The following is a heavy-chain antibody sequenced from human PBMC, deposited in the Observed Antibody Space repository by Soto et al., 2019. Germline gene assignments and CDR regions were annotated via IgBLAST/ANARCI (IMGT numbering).Heavy chain of an antibody. D-gene: IGHD4-17*01. CDR3: AKDAVSGDGVWLQDS. J-gene: IGHJ5*02. CDR1: GFTCSSYA. CDR2: ISGSGGST. Sequence: GASLRLSCAASGFTCSSYAMSWVRQAPGEGLVWGSAISGSGGSTYYADSVKGRFTISSDKSANSLYLQMDNLRAEDTAVYYCAKDAVSGDGVWLQDSWGQGTVVTVSS. V-gene: IGHV3-23*01.